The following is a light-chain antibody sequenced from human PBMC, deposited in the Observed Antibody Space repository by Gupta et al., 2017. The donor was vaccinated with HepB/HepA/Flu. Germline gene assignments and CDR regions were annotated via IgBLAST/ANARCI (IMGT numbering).Light chain of an antibody. V-gene: IGKV1-39*01. Sequence: DIQMTQSPSSLSASVGDRVTITCRASQSISSYLNWYQQKPGKAPKLLIYAASSVQSGVPSRFSGSGSGTDFTLTISSLQPEDFATYYCQQSDSTPQYTFGQGTKLEIK. CDR2: AAS. CDR3: QQSDSTPQYT. J-gene: IGKJ2*01. CDR1: QSISSY.